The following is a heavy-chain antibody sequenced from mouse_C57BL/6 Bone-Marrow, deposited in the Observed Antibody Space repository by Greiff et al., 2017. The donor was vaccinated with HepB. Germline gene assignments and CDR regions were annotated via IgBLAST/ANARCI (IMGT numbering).Heavy chain of an antibody. J-gene: IGHJ2*01. CDR2: IDPEDGDT. V-gene: IGHV14-1*01. Sequence: VQLQQPGAELVRPGASVKLSCTASGSNIKDYYMHWVKQRPEQGLEWIGRIDPEDGDTEYAPKFQGKATMTADTSSNTAYLQLSSLTSEDTAGYYCTAWILRYPYYFDYWGQGTTLTVSS. CDR1: GSNIKDYY. CDR3: TAWILRYPYYFDY. D-gene: IGHD1-1*01.